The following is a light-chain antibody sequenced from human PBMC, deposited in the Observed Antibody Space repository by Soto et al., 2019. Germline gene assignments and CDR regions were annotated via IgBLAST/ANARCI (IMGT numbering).Light chain of an antibody. CDR1: TSDIGVYNY. CDR3: SSYGASSTL. CDR2: DVS. Sequence: QSVLTQPASVSGSPGQSLTISCTGSTSDIGVYNYVSWYQQHPGKAPKLLIYDVSYRASGISDRFSGSKSGNTASLTISGLQPEDEADYYCSSYGASSTLFGGGTKVTVL. V-gene: IGLV2-14*03. J-gene: IGLJ2*01.